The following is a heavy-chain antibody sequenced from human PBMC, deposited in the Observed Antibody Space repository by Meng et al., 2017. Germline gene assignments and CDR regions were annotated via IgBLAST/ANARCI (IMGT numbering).Heavy chain of an antibody. J-gene: IGHJ4*02. CDR2: ISAYNGNT. CDR1: GYTFTSYG. CDR3: ARVRYYYDSSGYYNASFDY. V-gene: IGHV1-18*01. D-gene: IGHD3-22*01. Sequence: ASAKVSCKASGYTFTSYGISWVRQAPGQGLEGMGWISAYNGNTNYAQKLQGRVTMTTDTSTSTAYMELRSLRSDDTAVYYCARVRYYYDSSGYYNASFDYWGQGTLVTVSS.